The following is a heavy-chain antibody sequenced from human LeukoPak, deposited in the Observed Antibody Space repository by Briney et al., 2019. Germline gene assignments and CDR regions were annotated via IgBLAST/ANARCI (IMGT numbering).Heavy chain of an antibody. J-gene: IGHJ4*02. CDR2: SYYSGST. D-gene: IGHD3-22*01. Sequence: SETLSLTCTVSGGSISSSSYYWGWIRQPPGKGLEWIGSSYYSGSTYYNPSLKSRVTISVDTSKNQFSLNLSSVTAADTAVYYGASTSRRYYYDSSGYLDYWGQGTLVTVSS. CDR3: ASTSRRYYYDSSGYLDY. V-gene: IGHV4-39*01. CDR1: GGSISSSSYY.